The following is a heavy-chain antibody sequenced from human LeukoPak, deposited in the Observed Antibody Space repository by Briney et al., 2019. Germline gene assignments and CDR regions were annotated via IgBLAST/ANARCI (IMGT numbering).Heavy chain of an antibody. CDR2: IYYSGST. CDR3: ARDHPYGGFDY. V-gene: IGHV4-30-4*01. J-gene: IGHJ4*02. Sequence: PSETLSLTCTVSGGSISSGDYYWSWIRQPPGKGLEWIGYIYYSGSTYYNPSLKSRVTISVDTSKNQFSLKLSSVTAADTAVYYCARDHPYGGFDYWGQGTLVTVSS. D-gene: IGHD3-10*01. CDR1: GGSISSGDYY.